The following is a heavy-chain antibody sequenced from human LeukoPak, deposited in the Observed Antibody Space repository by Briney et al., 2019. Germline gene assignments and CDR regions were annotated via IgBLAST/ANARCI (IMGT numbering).Heavy chain of an antibody. CDR3: VRYYYKSGGYSAAAFDI. CDR2: IYYSGST. Sequence: SQTLSLTCAVSGGSISSGDNSWSWIRQTPGKGLEWIGYIYYSGSTYYNPSLKSRVTLSLDGSRNQFSLKLSSVTAADTAVYYCVRYYYKSGGYSAAAFDIWGQGTMVTVSS. V-gene: IGHV4-30-2*01. CDR1: GGSISSGDNS. J-gene: IGHJ3*02. D-gene: IGHD3-22*01.